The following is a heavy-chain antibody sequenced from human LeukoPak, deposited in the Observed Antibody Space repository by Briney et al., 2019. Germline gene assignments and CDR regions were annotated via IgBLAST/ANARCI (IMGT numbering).Heavy chain of an antibody. J-gene: IGHJ4*02. Sequence: ASVKVSCKASGYTFTGYYMHWVRQAPGQGLEWMGIINPSGGSTSYAQKFQGRVTMTRDTSTSTVYMELSSLRSEDTAVYYCARGGRSSGYYWRSDYWGQGTLVTVSS. CDR2: INPSGGST. CDR3: ARGGRSSGYYWRSDY. D-gene: IGHD3-22*01. CDR1: GYTFTGYY. V-gene: IGHV1-46*01.